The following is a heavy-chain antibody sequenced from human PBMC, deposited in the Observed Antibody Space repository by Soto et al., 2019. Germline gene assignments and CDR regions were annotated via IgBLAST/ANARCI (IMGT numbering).Heavy chain of an antibody. CDR1: GGSFSGYY. D-gene: IGHD4-4*01. V-gene: IGHV4-34*01. J-gene: IGHJ4*02. CDR2: INHSGST. Sequence: QVQLQQWGAGLLKPSETLSLTCAVYGGSFSGYYWCWIRQPPGKGLEWIGEINHSGSTKYNPSLVSRVTIPLDPYENSFSLQLSSVTAAATAVDYRARVLQRGPIDSGGQGPLVTVSS. CDR3: ARVLQRGPIDS.